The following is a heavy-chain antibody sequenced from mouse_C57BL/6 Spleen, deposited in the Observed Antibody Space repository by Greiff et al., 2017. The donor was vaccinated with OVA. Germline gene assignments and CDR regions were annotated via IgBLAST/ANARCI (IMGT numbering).Heavy chain of an antibody. CDR2: INPNNGGT. CDR3: ARSYYDYDGGEYYFDY. CDR1: GYTFTDYY. J-gene: IGHJ2*01. D-gene: IGHD2-4*01. Sequence: VQLQQSGPELVKPGASVKISCKASGYTFTDYYMNWVKQSHGKSLEWIGDINPNNGGTSYNQKFKGKATLTVDKSSSTAYMELRSLTSEDSAVYYCARSYYDYDGGEYYFDYWGQGTTLTVSS. V-gene: IGHV1-26*01.